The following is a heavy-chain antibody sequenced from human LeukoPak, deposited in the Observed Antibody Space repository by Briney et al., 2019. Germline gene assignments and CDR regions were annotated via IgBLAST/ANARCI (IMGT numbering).Heavy chain of an antibody. J-gene: IGHJ6*03. D-gene: IGHD3-10*01. CDR1: GFTFSDYY. CDR3: ARGVVWFREHYYYYMDV. Sequence: GGSLRLSCAASGFTFSDYYMNWIRQAPGKGLEWVSYISSSGSTIYYADSVKGRFTISRDSAKNSLYLQMNSLRAEDTAVYYCARGVVWFREHYYYYMDVWGKGTTVTVSS. V-gene: IGHV3-11*01. CDR2: ISSSGSTI.